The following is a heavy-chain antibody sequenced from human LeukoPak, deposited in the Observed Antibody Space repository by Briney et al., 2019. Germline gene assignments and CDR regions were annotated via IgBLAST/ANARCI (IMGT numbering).Heavy chain of an antibody. V-gene: IGHV1-8*01. D-gene: IGHD4/OR15-4a*01. Sequence: ASVKVSCKASGYTFTSYDINWVRQATGQGLEWMGWMNPNSGNTGYAQKFQGRVTMTRNTSISTAYMELSSLRSEDTAVYYCARGPLTTAGYGMDVWGKGTTVTLSS. CDR3: ARGPLTTAGYGMDV. CDR1: GYTFTSYD. CDR2: MNPNSGNT. J-gene: IGHJ6*04.